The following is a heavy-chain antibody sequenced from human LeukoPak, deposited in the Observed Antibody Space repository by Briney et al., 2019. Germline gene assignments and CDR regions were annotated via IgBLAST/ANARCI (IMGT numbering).Heavy chain of an antibody. CDR2: IVADTGGV. CDR3: ATEDKYSSGGNCGKF. J-gene: IGHJ4*02. CDR1: GYTFTNYY. V-gene: IGHV1-2*02. Sequence: ASVTVSCKTSGYTFTNYYVHWVRQAPGQGLEWMGYIVADTGGVDYDQRFQGRVAMTRDKSISTVYMELTSLKSDDTAVYYCATEDKYSSGGNCGKFWGQGTLVTVSS. D-gene: IGHD2-15*01.